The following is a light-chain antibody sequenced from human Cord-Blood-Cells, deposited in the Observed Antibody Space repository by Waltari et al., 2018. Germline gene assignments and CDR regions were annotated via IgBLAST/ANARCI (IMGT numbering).Light chain of an antibody. V-gene: IGKV2-30*01. J-gene: IGKJ1*01. CDR3: MQGTHWPWT. CDR2: KVS. CDR1: QSLVYSDGNTS. Sequence: DVVMTKSPLCLPVTLGQPASISCSSSQSLVYSDGNTSLNWFQQRPGRSPRRLIYKVSNRDSGVPDRFSGSGSGTDVTLKISRVEAEDVGVYYCMQGTHWPWTFGQGTKVEI.